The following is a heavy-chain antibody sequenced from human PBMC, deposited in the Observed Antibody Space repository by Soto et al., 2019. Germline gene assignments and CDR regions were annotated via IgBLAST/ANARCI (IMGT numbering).Heavy chain of an antibody. CDR3: ARDVGQNNWYYPSYYFDY. CDR2: IYTSRST. J-gene: IGHJ4*02. CDR1: GGSISSYY. V-gene: IGHV4-4*07. Sequence: SETLSLTCTVSGGSISSYYWSWIRQPAGKGLEWIGRIYTSRSTNYNPSLKSRVTMSVDTSKNQFSLKLSSVTAADTAVYYCARDVGQNNWYYPSYYFDYWGQGTLVTVSS. D-gene: IGHD1-7*01.